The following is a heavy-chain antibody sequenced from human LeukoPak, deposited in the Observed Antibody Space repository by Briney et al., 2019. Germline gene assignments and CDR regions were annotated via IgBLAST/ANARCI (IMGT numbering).Heavy chain of an antibody. Sequence: ASVKVSCKGSGYTFTGHYMHWVRQAPGQGLEWMGWINPNSGGTNYAQKFQGRVTMTRDTSISTAYMELGRLRSDDTAVYYCAREYCSSTSCPLDYWGQGTLVTVSS. CDR1: GYTFTGHY. V-gene: IGHV1-2*02. CDR3: AREYCSSTSCPLDY. J-gene: IGHJ4*02. D-gene: IGHD2-2*01. CDR2: INPNSGGT.